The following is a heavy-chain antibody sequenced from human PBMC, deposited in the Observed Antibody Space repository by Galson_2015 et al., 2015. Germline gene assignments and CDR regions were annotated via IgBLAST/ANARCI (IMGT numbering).Heavy chain of an antibody. CDR2: IYHSGTT. CDR3: ARCLLDPSLSMRNWYFDL. J-gene: IGHJ2*01. D-gene: IGHD5/OR15-5a*01. V-gene: IGHV4-59*01. Sequence: SETLSLTCTVSGGSISRSYWTSIRQPPGKGLEWIGYIYHSGTTHYNPSLKSRGTISLDTSTKEISLKPNSVTTADTAAYYCARCLLDPSLSMRNWYFDLWGRGTLVTVSS. CDR1: GGSISRSY.